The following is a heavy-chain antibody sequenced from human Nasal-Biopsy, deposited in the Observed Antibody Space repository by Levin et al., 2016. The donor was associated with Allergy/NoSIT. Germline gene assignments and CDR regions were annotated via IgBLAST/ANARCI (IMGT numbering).Heavy chain of an antibody. J-gene: IGHJ4*02. CDR2: IKEDGSEK. CDR3: ARYSGPDDSGSWDC. Sequence: GESLKISCAASGFTFSSHWMTWVRQAPGKGLEWVANIKEDGSEKYYMDSVKGRFTISRDISRNTAYLQMNTVTAADTAVYHCARYSGPDDSGSWDCWGQGTLVTVSS. V-gene: IGHV3-7*01. D-gene: IGHD5-18*01. CDR1: GFTFSSHW.